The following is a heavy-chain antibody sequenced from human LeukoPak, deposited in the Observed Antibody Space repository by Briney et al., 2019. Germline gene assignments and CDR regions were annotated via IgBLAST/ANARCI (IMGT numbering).Heavy chain of an antibody. J-gene: IGHJ4*02. CDR2: ISYDGSDK. CDR3: AKVRVVFNWNYAYYFDS. V-gene: IGHV3-30*18. D-gene: IGHD1-7*01. CDR1: GFTFDNYG. Sequence: GGSLRLSCAASGFTFDNYGMHRVRQAPGKGLEWVAIISYDGSDKYYADSVKGRFTISRDNSKNTLYLQMNSLRAEDTAVYYCAKVRVVFNWNYAYYFDSWGQGTLVTVSS.